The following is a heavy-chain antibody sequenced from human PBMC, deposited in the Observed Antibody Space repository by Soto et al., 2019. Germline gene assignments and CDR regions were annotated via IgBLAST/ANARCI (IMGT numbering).Heavy chain of an antibody. CDR2: ISSRSDI. CDR1: GFTFSTYS. V-gene: IGHV3-21*01. Sequence: TGGSLRLSCVGSGFTFSTYSINWVRQAPGKGLEWVSSISSRSDIYYADSVKGRFTISRDNAKNSVSLQMNSLRAEDTAVYYCAREYTAWPLAYGLDVWGQGTTVTV. CDR3: AREYTAWPLAYGLDV. J-gene: IGHJ6*02. D-gene: IGHD2-2*02.